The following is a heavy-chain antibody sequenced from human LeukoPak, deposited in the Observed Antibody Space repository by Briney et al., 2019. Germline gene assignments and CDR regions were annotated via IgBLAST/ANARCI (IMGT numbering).Heavy chain of an antibody. J-gene: IGHJ5*02. CDR3: ARRSVVVAATNWFDP. D-gene: IGHD2-15*01. CDR2: IHYDGNT. Sequence: SETLSLTCTVSGGSISSSTYSWTWIRRPPGKGLEWIGSIHYDGNTYYKPSLKSRVTISVDTSKIQFSLRLSSATAADTAVYYCARRSVVVAATNWFDPWGQGTLVTVSS. V-gene: IGHV4-39*01. CDR1: GGSISSSTYS.